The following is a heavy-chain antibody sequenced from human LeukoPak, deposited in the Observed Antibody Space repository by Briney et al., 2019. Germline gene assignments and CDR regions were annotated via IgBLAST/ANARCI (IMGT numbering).Heavy chain of an antibody. D-gene: IGHD3-3*01. Sequence: ASVKVSCKASGYTFTSYGISWVRQAPGQGLEWMGWISAYNGNTNYAQKLQGRVTMTTDTSTSTAYMELRSLRSDDTAVYYCARIDLFVYYDFWSGPIYWGQGTLVTVSS. CDR3: ARIDLFVYYDFWSGPIY. CDR2: ISAYNGNT. CDR1: GYTFTSYG. V-gene: IGHV1-18*01. J-gene: IGHJ4*02.